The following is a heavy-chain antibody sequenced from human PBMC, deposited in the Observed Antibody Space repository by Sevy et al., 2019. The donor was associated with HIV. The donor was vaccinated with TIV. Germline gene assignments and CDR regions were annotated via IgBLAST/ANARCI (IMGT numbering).Heavy chain of an antibody. V-gene: IGHV3-7*01. D-gene: IGHD6-13*01. CDR1: GFTFGDYS. CDR3: AKGVDS. J-gene: IGHJ4*02. CDR2: IKKDGSET. Sequence: GGSLRLSCTASGFTFGDYSMNWVRQAPGKGLEWVGNIKKDGSETYYVDSVKGRFTISRDNAKNSLYLQMNSLRAEDTAVYYCAKGVDSWGQGALVTVSS.